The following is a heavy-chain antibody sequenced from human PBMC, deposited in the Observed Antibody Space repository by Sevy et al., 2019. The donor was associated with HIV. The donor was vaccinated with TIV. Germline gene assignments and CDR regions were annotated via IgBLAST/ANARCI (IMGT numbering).Heavy chain of an antibody. V-gene: IGHV3-23*01. CDR2: ISVSGVST. Sequence: GGSLRLSCAASGFTFSIYAMTWVRQAPGKGLEWVSTISVSGVSTYYADSVKGRFTISRDNSKNTLYLQMNTLRAEDTALYYCAKDHDNNWFVPWGQGTLVTVSS. CDR1: GFTFSIYA. CDR3: AKDHDNNWFVP. D-gene: IGHD3-9*01. J-gene: IGHJ5*02.